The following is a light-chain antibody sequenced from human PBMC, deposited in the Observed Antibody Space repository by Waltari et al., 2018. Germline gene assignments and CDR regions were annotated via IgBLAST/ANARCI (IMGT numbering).Light chain of an antibody. Sequence: QLVLTQSPSASAPLGASVKLTCTLTRGHSNYAIAWHQQQPEKGPRYLMKLNSDGSHNQGDGIPDRFSGSSSGAERYLTISSLQSEDEADYYCQTWGTGIEVFGGGTKLTVL. CDR3: QTWGTGIEV. J-gene: IGLJ3*02. V-gene: IGLV4-69*01. CDR2: LNSDGSH. CDR1: RGHSNYA.